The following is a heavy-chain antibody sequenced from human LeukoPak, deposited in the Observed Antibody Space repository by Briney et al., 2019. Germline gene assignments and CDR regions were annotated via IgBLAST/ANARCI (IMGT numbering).Heavy chain of an antibody. D-gene: IGHD3-3*01. Sequence: SETLSLTCTVSGGSISSYYWSWIRQPAGKGLEWIGRIYTSGSTNYNPSLKSRVTISVDRSKNQFSLKLSSVTAADTAVYYCARARGGDYDFWSGSPYYFDYWGQGTLVTVSS. CDR2: IYTSGST. V-gene: IGHV4-4*07. J-gene: IGHJ4*02. CDR1: GGSISSYY. CDR3: ARARGGDYDFWSGSPYYFDY.